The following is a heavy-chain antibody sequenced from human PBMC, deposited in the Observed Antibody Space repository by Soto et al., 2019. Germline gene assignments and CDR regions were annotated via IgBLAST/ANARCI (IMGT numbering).Heavy chain of an antibody. D-gene: IGHD6-6*01. V-gene: IGHV3-30-3*01. J-gene: IGHJ4*02. CDR2: MSYDGSDK. Sequence: QVQLVESGGGVVQPGRSLRLSCEASGFMFTGYAMHWVRQAPGKGLEWVAVMSYDGSDKFYRASVKGRFTISRDISKNTLLLEMTSLRPEDTALYFCARGRGLAARPQHLDYWGQGTLVTVSS. CDR3: ARGRGLAARPQHLDY. CDR1: GFMFTGYA.